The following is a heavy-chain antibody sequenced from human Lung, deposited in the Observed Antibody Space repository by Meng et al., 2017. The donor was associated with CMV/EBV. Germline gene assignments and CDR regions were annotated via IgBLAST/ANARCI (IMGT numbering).Heavy chain of an antibody. V-gene: IGHV4-4*02. CDR2: IYHSGST. CDR1: GRSISSSNW. CDR3: ARGEGFGEFYYYYGMDV. J-gene: IGHJ6*02. D-gene: IGHD3-10*01. Sequence: SETXSLXXAVSGRSISSSNWWSWVRQPPGKGLEWIGEIYHSGSTNYNPSLKSRVTISVDKSKNQFSLKLSSVTAADTAVYYCARGEGFGEFYYYYGMDVWGQGXTVTVSS.